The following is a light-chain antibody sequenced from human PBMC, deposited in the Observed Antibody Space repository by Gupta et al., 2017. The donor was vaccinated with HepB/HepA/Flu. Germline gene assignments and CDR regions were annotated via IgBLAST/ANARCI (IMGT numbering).Light chain of an antibody. CDR3: SSYTSSSTLV. J-gene: IGLJ2*01. V-gene: IGLV2-14*01. CDR1: SSDVGGYNY. CDR2: DVS. Sequence: QSALTQPASVSGSPGQSITLSCPGTSSDVGGYNYFSWYQQHPGKAPKLMIYDVSNRPSGVSNRFSGSKSGNTASLTISGLQAEDEADYYCSSYTSSSTLVFGGGTKLTVL.